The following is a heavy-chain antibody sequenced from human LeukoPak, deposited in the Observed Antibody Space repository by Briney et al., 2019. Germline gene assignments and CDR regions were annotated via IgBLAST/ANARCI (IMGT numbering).Heavy chain of an antibody. CDR3: TRDRDGSEDY. CDR1: GFTFSSYW. V-gene: IGHV3-74*01. D-gene: IGHD1-26*01. Sequence: GGSLRLSCAASGFTFSSYWMHWVRQAPGKGLVWVSRINSDASTTSYADSVKGRFTISRDNAKNTLHLQMNSLRAEDTAVYYCTRDRDGSEDYWGQGTLVTVSS. J-gene: IGHJ4*02. CDR2: INSDASTT.